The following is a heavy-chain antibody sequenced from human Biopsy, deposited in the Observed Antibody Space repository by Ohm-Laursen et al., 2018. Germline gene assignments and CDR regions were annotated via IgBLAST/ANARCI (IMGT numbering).Heavy chain of an antibody. Sequence: SQTLSLTWTASGGSISSYYWSWIRQPPGKGLEWIGNIYYSGITNYNPSLKSRVSISVDTSKNQFSLKLSSVTAADTAVYYCARHGDFYYDSNIVIGALDIWGQGTMVTVSS. J-gene: IGHJ3*02. V-gene: IGHV4-59*08. CDR3: ARHGDFYYDSNIVIGALDI. CDR2: IYYSGIT. CDR1: GGSISSYY. D-gene: IGHD3-22*01.